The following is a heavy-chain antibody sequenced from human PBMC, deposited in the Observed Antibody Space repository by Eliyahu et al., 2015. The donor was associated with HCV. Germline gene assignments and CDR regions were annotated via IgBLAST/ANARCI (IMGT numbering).Heavy chain of an antibody. CDR2: IVVGSGNT. Sequence: XGKVSGFAFSSSTVQWVRQARGQRLEWMGWIVVGSGNTNYAQKLQERVTMTRDMSTSTVYMELSSLRSEDTAVYYCAIGVPPNYWGQGTLVTVSS. CDR1: GFAFSSST. D-gene: IGHD3-10*01. CDR3: AIGVPPNY. V-gene: IGHV1-58*01. J-gene: IGHJ4*02.